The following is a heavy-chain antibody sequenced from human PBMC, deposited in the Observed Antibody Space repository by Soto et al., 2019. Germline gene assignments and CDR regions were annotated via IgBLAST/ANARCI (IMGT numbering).Heavy chain of an antibody. CDR2: IKHSGST. J-gene: IGHJ1*01. D-gene: IGHD3-3*01. V-gene: IGHV4-34*01. Sequence: SXTLSLTCGVYGGTFSRYYWSWISQPPGNGLELIGEIKHSGSTNYNPSLKSRVTISVDTSKNQFSLKLSSVTAADTAVYYCARGITPYYDLWSGYSFGFWVQGTLVTVS. CDR1: GGTFSRYY. CDR3: ARGITPYYDLWSGYSFGF.